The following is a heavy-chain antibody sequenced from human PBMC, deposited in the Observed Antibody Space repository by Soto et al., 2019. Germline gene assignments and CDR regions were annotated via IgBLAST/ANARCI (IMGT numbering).Heavy chain of an antibody. CDR3: ARNAYCSGGSCYNDAFDI. CDR2: TYYRSKWYN. J-gene: IGHJ3*02. Sequence: LSQTLSLTCAISGDSVSSNSAAWNWIRQSPSRGLEWLGRTYYRSKWYNDYAVSVKSRITINPDTSKNQFSLQLNSVTPEDTAVYYCARNAYCSGGSCYNDAFDIWGQGTMVTVSS. CDR1: GDSVSSNSAA. V-gene: IGHV6-1*01. D-gene: IGHD2-15*01.